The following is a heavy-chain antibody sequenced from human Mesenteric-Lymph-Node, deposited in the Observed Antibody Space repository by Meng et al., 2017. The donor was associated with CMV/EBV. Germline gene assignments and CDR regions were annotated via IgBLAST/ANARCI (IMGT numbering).Heavy chain of an antibody. V-gene: IGHV1-2*02. CDR2: ISPNSGAT. CDR1: DYTFTDYF. CDR3: ARDHYYDSSGSDY. J-gene: IGHJ4*02. Sequence: ASVKVSCKASDYTFTDYFMHWVRQAPGQGLEWMGWISPNSGATHYAQKFQGRVTMTRDTSISTAYMDLSSLRSDDTAVYYCARDHYYDSSGSDYWGQGTLVTVSS. D-gene: IGHD3-22*01.